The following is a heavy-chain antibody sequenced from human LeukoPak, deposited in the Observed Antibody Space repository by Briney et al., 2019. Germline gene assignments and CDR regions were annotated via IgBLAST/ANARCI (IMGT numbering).Heavy chain of an antibody. CDR1: GYTFTSYY. CDR3: ARSEVAGTWAYYYYYYYMDV. CDR2: INPSGGST. V-gene: IGHV1-46*01. D-gene: IGHD6-19*01. Sequence: ASVKVSCKASGYTFTSYYMHWVRQAPGQGLEWMGIINPSGGSTSYAQKFQGRVTMTRDTSTSTVYMELSSLRSEDTAVYYCARSEVAGTWAYYYYYYYMDVWGKGTTVTISS. J-gene: IGHJ6*03.